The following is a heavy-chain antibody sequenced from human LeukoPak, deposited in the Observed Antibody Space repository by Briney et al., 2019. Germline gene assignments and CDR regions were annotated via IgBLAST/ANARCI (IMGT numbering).Heavy chain of an antibody. CDR3: AGSPEDFDY. D-gene: IGHD6-25*01. V-gene: IGHV3-30*03. CDR2: ISYDGSNK. CDR1: GFPFSSYG. J-gene: IGHJ4*02. Sequence: QPGRSLLLSCAASGFPFSSYGMHWVRQAPGKGLEWVAVISYDGSNKYYADSVKGRFTISRDNSKNTLYLQMNSLRAEDTAVYYCAGSPEDFDYWGQGTLVTVSS.